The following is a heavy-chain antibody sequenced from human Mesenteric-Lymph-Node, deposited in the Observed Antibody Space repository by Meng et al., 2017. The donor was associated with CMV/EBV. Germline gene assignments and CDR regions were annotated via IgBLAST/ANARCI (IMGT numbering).Heavy chain of an antibody. J-gene: IGHJ4*02. CDR3: ARDAATVGTHPPDY. Sequence: GESLKISCAASGFTFSSYSMNWVRQAPGQGLEWVSYISPDGGAIYYADSVRGRFTVSRDNSKNTLYLQMNNLTADDTALYYCARDAATVGTHPPDYWGQGTLVTVSS. CDR1: GFTFSSYS. D-gene: IGHD4-23*01. CDR2: ISPDGGAI. V-gene: IGHV3-48*01.